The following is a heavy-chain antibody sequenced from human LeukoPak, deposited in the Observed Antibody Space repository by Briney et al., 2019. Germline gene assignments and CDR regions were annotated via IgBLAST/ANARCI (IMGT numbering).Heavy chain of an antibody. Sequence: ASVKVSCKASGYTFTGYYMHWVRQAPGQGLEWMGWINPNSGGTNYAQKFQGRVTMTRDTSISTAYMELSRLRSDDTAVYYCAREDVGIGGSLIVGWFDPWGQGTLVTVSS. CDR3: AREDVGIGGSLIVGWFDP. D-gene: IGHD2-15*01. J-gene: IGHJ5*02. V-gene: IGHV1-2*02. CDR1: GYTFTGYY. CDR2: INPNSGGT.